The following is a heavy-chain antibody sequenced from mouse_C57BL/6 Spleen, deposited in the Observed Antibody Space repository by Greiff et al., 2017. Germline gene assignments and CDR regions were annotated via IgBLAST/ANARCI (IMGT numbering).Heavy chain of an antibody. D-gene: IGHD5-5*01. Sequence: VQLKESGPGMVKPSQSLSLTCTVTGYSITSGYDWHWIRHFPGNKLEWMGYISYSGSTNYNPSLKSRISITHDTSKNHFFLKLNSVTTEDTATYYCARRDYQGFAYWGQGTLVTVSA. CDR1: GYSITSGYD. J-gene: IGHJ3*01. CDR2: ISYSGST. CDR3: ARRDYQGFAY. V-gene: IGHV3-1*01.